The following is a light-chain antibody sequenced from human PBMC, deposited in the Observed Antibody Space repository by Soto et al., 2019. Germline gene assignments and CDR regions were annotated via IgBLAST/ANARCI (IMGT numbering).Light chain of an antibody. CDR1: QSVSSN. V-gene: IGKV3-15*01. CDR2: GAS. J-gene: IGKJ4*01. CDR3: QQYDNWPLT. Sequence: EIGMTQSPATLSVSPGERATLSCRASQSVSSNLAWYQQKPGQAPSLLIYGASTRATDVPDRFSGSGSGTDFTLTISSLQSEDFAVYCCQQYDNWPLTFGGGTKVEIK.